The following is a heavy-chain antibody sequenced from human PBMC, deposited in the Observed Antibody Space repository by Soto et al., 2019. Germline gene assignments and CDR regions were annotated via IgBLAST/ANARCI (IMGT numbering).Heavy chain of an antibody. CDR3: ARDGSYCGGDCYSSGRHRFEP. CDR1: GYTFTSEY. V-gene: IGHV1-46*01. D-gene: IGHD2-21*02. J-gene: IGHJ5*02. Sequence: SVKLSCKSSGYTFTSEYIHWVRQAPGQGLEWMGIINPSGGSTSYAQKFQGRVTMTRDTSTSTVYMELSSLRSEDTAVYYCARDGSYCGGDCYSSGRHRFEPSGPGTLATVPS. CDR2: INPSGGST.